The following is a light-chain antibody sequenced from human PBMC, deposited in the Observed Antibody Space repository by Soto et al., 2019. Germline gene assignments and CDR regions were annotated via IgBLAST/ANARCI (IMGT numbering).Light chain of an antibody. Sequence: EIVLTQSPGTLSLSPGERATLSCRASQSVSSSYLAWYQQKPGQAPRLLLYGASSRATGIPDRFSGSGSGTDFTITISRLEPEDFAVYYCQQYGSSPLTFGPGTKVDIK. J-gene: IGKJ3*01. CDR2: GAS. CDR3: QQYGSSPLT. CDR1: QSVSSSY. V-gene: IGKV3-20*01.